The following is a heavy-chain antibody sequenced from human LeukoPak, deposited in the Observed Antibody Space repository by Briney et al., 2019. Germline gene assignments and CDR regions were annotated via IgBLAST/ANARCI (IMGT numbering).Heavy chain of an antibody. J-gene: IGHJ4*02. CDR1: GFIFIAYS. CDR2: ISSDGSNK. CDR3: ARDDIIVGATTLDY. V-gene: IGHV3-30*04. D-gene: IGHD1-26*01. Sequence: GGSLRLSCEASGFIFIAYSMHWVRQAPGKGLEWLAVISSDGSNKYHVDSVKGRFTISRDNSKNTLYLEMDSVRLGDTAVYYCARDDIIVGATTLDYWGQGTLVTVSS.